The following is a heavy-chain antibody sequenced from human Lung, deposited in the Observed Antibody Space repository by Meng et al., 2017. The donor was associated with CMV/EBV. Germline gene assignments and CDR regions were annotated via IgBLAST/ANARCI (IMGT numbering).Heavy chain of an antibody. D-gene: IGHD3-10*01. J-gene: IGHJ6*02. CDR2: IYSGGST. CDR3: ARDLEWFGSGGYFGMDV. V-gene: IGHV3-66*02. Sequence: GEXXKISCAASGFTVSDNYMSWVRQAPGKGLEWVSVIYSGGSTYYADSVKGRFTISRDNSKNTLYLQMNSLRAEDTAVYYCARDLEWFGSGGYFGMDVWGQGTXVTVSS. CDR1: GFTVSDNY.